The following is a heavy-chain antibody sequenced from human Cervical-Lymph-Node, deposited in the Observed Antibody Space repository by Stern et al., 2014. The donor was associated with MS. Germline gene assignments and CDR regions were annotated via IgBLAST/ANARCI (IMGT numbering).Heavy chain of an antibody. V-gene: IGHV3-74*01. J-gene: IGHJ6*02. CDR2: MNSCRSST. CDR3: ARSSGASGDAMDV. Sequence: EVQLVESGGGLLQPGGSLRLSCGASGFTFSTYWMHWVRQGPGKGLVWVSRMNSCRSSTSYTDSVRGRFTISRDNAKNTVYLQMTSLRAEDTAVYYCARSSGASGDAMDVWGQGTTVTVSS. D-gene: IGHD2-15*01. CDR1: GFTFSTYW.